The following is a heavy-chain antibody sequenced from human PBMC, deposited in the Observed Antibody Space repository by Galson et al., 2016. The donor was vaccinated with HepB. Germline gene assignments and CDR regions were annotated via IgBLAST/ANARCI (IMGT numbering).Heavy chain of an antibody. Sequence: SLRLSCAASGFTFSNYNFNWVRQAPGKGLEWLSFISTSSHIYYADSIKGRFTISRDSAKNSRYLQMRSLRADDTAIYFCVKERVDDGRIGELSYWGQGTLVTVSS. J-gene: IGHJ4*02. CDR2: ISTSSHI. CDR3: VKERVDDGRIGELSY. D-gene: IGHD3-10*01. CDR1: GFTFSNYN. V-gene: IGHV3-69-1*01.